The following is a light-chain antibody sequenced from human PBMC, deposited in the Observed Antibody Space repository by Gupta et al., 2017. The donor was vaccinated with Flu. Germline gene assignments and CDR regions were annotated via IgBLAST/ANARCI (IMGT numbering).Light chain of an antibody. V-gene: IGKV2-30*01. CDR2: LVT. CDR1: QGLVYSDANTY. CDR3: RQGEHWPWA. J-gene: IGKJ1*01. Sequence: DVVMTQSPLFLAVTLGQSAPIACRSSQGLVYSDANTYLHWFQQRPGHSPRRLISLVTKPDSGVPDRFSGSGSGADFTLKISMGEAEDVGVYCCRQGEHWPWAFGQGTKLEVK.